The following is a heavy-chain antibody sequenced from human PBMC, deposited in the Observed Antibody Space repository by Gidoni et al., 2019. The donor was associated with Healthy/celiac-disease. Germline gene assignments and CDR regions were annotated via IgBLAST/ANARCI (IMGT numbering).Heavy chain of an antibody. V-gene: IGHV2-5*02. D-gene: IGHD6-6*01. CDR3: GHRRREQLGYYFDY. CDR1: GFSPSTSGVG. Sequence: QITLTASGPTLVQPPQTLTLTATFSGFSPSTSGVGVGWIRQPPGKAPEWLALSYCDDDKRYSPSLKRRLPSTQDTTNNHVVLTMTTMDPVDTTTYYCGHRRREQLGYYFDYWGQGTLVTVSS. CDR2: SYCDDDK. J-gene: IGHJ4*02.